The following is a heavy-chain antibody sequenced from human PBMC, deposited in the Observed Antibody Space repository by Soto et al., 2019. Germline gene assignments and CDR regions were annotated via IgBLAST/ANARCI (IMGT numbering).Heavy chain of an antibody. D-gene: IGHD3-10*01. Sequence: QVQLVQSGAEVKKPGASVKVSCKASGYTFTSYGISWVRQAPVQGLEWMGWINVYNGNTNYAQKLQGRVTMTTDTSTRTAYLYLRSLRSDETAVYFCARDTSRGEYDYWGQGTLVTVSS. CDR2: INVYNGNT. CDR3: ARDTSRGEYDY. CDR1: GYTFTSYG. J-gene: IGHJ4*02. V-gene: IGHV1-18*01.